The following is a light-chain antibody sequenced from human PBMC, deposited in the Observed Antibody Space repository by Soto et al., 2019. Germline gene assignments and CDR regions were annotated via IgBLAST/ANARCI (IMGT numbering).Light chain of an antibody. V-gene: IGKV1-9*01. J-gene: IGKJ5*01. CDR1: QDVSDY. Sequence: DIQLTQSPSFLSASVGDRGTITCRASQDVSDYLAWYQHAPGKAPNLLIYAAYTLQSGVPSRFSGSGSGTEFSLTITSLQPEDFATYYCQYLNGAPTITFGQGTRLEIK. CDR3: QYLNGAPTIT. CDR2: AAY.